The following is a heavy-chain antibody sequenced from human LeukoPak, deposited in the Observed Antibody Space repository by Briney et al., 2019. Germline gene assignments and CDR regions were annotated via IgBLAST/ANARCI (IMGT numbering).Heavy chain of an antibody. CDR3: SRVKPGITIFGVYNAFDI. D-gene: IGHD3-3*01. CDR2: IYTSGST. V-gene: IGHV4-61*02. CDR1: GGSISSGSYY. J-gene: IGHJ3*02. Sequence: SETLSLTCTVSGGSISSGSYYWSWIRQPAGKGLEWIGRIYTSGSTNYNPSLKSRVTISVDTSKNQLSLKLSSVTAADTAVYYCSRVKPGITIFGVYNAFDIWGQGTMVTVSS.